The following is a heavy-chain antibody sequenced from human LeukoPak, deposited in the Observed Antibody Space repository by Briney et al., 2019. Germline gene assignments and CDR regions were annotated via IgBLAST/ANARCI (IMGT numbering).Heavy chain of an antibody. CDR2: ISGSGGST. V-gene: IGHV3-23*01. D-gene: IGHD3-22*01. Sequence: GGSLRLSCAASGFTFSSYGMNWVRQAPGKGLEWVSIISGSGGSTYYADSVQGRFTISRDNSKNTLYLQMNSLRAEDTAVYYCAKDPTYYYDSSGFTPTDYWGQGTLVTVSS. CDR3: AKDPTYYYDSSGFTPTDY. CDR1: GFTFSSYG. J-gene: IGHJ4*02.